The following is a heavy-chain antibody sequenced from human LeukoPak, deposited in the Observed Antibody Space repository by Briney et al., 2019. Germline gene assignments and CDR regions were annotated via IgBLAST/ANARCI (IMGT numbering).Heavy chain of an antibody. Sequence: YMSWVRQAPGKGLEWVSVIYSGGSTYYADSVKGRFTISRDNSKNTLYLQMNSLRAEDTAVYYCAREDDFQGAFDIWGQGTMVTVSS. D-gene: IGHD3-3*01. CDR3: AREDDFQGAFDI. CDR2: IYSGGST. V-gene: IGHV3-53*01. CDR1: Y. J-gene: IGHJ3*02.